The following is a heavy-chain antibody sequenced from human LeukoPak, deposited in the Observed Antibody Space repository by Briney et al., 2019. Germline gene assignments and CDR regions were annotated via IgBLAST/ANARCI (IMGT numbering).Heavy chain of an antibody. CDR3: ERGGYCSGGSCYAS. CDR1: GGSISSYY. D-gene: IGHD2-15*01. CDR2: IYTSGST. V-gene: IGHV4-4*07. Sequence: SETLSLTCTVSGGSISSYYWSWIRQPAGKGLEWIGRIYTSGSTNYNPSLKSRVTMSVDTSKNQFSLKLSSVTAADTAVYYCERGGYCSGGSCYASWGQRTLVTVSS. J-gene: IGHJ5*02.